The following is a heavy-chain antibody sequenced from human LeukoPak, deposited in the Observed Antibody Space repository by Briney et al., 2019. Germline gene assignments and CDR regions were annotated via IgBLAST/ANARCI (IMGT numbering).Heavy chain of an antibody. CDR2: NYPGDSDT. V-gene: IGHV5-51*01. D-gene: IGHD6-19*01. CDR3: ARNQYSSGWYADYYYMDV. J-gene: IGHJ6*03. Sequence: GESLKISCKGSGYRFTSYWIGWVRQMPGKGLEWMGINYPGDSDTRYSPSFQGQVTISAVKSISTDYLQWSSLKASDTAMYYCARNQYSSGWYADYYYMDVWGKGTTVTVSS. CDR1: GYRFTSYW.